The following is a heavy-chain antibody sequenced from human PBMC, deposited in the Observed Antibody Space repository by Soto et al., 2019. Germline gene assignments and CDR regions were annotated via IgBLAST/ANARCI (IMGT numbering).Heavy chain of an antibody. CDR2: IYPGDSDT. J-gene: IGHJ4*02. CDR3: ARRTKGGQQLVGYYFDY. D-gene: IGHD6-13*01. Sequence: HGESLKISCKGSGYGFTTYWIGWVRQMPGKGLEWMGIIYPGDSDTRYSPSFQGLVTISADKSISTAYLQWSSLKASDTAIYYCARRTKGGQQLVGYYFDYWGQGTLVTVSS. V-gene: IGHV5-51*01. CDR1: GYGFTTYW.